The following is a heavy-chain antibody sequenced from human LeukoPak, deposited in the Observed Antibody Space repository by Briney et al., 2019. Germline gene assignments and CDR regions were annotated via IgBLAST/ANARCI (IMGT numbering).Heavy chain of an antibody. CDR2: ISSSSSPI. CDR1: GFTFSSYS. D-gene: IGHD3-9*01. CDR3: ARDRLAPYWYFDL. V-gene: IGHV3-48*02. Sequence: GGSLRLSCEAAGFTFSSYSMNWVRQAPGKELEWVSYISSSSSPIYDADSVKGRFTISRDNAKNSLYLQMNSLRDEDTAVYYCARDRLAPYWYFDLWGRGTLVTVAS. J-gene: IGHJ2*01.